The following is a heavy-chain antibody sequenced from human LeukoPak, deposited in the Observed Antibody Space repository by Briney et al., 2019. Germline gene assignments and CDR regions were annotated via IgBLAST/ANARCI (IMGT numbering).Heavy chain of an antibody. D-gene: IGHD6-19*01. CDR3: ARGRYSGGWYYFDY. CDR2: ISSGGGTI. Sequence: GGSLRLSCAASGFTFSSYEMNWVRQAPGKGLEWISYISSGGGTIYYADSVKGRFTISTDNAKNSLYLQMNSLTAEDTAVYYCARGRYSGGWYYFDYWAQGTLVTVSS. CDR1: GFTFSSYE. V-gene: IGHV3-48*03. J-gene: IGHJ4*02.